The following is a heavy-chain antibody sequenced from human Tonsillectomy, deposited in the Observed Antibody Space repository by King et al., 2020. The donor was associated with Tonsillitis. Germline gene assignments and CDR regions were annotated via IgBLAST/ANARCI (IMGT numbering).Heavy chain of an antibody. CDR1: GFTFSSYS. Sequence: VQLVESGGVLVKPGGSLRLSCAASGFTFSSYSMNWVRQAPGKGLEWVSSISSSSSYIYYADSVKGRFTISRDNAKNSLYLQMNSLRAEDTAVYYCAREGTTVGTYDYWGQGTLVTVSS. D-gene: IGHD4-23*01. V-gene: IGHV3-21*01. CDR2: ISSSSSYI. J-gene: IGHJ4*02. CDR3: AREGTTVGTYDY.